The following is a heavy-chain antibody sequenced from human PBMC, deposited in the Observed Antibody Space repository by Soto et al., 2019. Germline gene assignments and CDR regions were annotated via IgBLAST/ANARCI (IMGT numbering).Heavy chain of an antibody. CDR3: ARSDYFDY. Sequence: GGSLRLSCAASGFNLNGYWMHWVRQGLGKGLVWVSRSKYDGSSAIYADSVKGRFTVSRDNAKNTLYLQMNSLRAEDTAVYFCARSDYFDYWGQGTMVTVSS. D-gene: IGHD2-21*01. V-gene: IGHV3-74*01. CDR2: SKYDGSSA. CDR1: GFNLNGYW. J-gene: IGHJ4*02.